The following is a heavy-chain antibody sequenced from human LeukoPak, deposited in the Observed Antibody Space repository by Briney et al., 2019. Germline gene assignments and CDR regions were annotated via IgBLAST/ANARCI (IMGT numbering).Heavy chain of an antibody. CDR2: ISSSSSTI. V-gene: IGHV3-48*01. D-gene: IGHD3-22*01. CDR1: GFTFSSYS. J-gene: IGHJ4*02. Sequence: GGSLRLSCAASGFTFSSYSMNWVRQAPGKGLEWVSYISSSSSTIYYADSVKGRFTISRDNAKNSLYLQMNSLRAEDTAVYCCARVKDWYYYDSRFDYWGQGTLVTVSS. CDR3: ARVKDWYYYDSRFDY.